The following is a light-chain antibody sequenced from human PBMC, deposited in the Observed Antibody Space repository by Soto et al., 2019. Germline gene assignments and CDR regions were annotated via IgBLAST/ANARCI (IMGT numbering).Light chain of an antibody. CDR1: QPISSHNY. V-gene: IGKV3-20*01. Sequence: DIVLTQSPGTLSLSPGERATLSCRASQPISSHNYLAWYQQKPGQAPRVLIYGASRRATGISDRFSGSGSGTDFTLTISRLEPEDFAVYYCQQYDNSPLTFGGGTKVEIK. J-gene: IGKJ4*01. CDR2: GAS. CDR3: QQYDNSPLT.